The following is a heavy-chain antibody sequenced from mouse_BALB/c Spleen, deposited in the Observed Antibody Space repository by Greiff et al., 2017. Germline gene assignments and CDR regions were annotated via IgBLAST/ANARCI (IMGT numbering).Heavy chain of an antibody. V-gene: IGHV5-6-3*01. CDR3: AREGYYAMDY. CDR2: INSNGGST. J-gene: IGHJ4*01. Sequence: EVQRVESGGGLVQPGGSLKLSCAASGFTFSSYGMSWVRQTPDKRLELVATINSNGGSTYYPDSVKGRFTISRDNAKNTLYLQMSSLKSEDTAMYYCAREGYYAMDYWGQGTSVTVSS. CDR1: GFTFSSYG.